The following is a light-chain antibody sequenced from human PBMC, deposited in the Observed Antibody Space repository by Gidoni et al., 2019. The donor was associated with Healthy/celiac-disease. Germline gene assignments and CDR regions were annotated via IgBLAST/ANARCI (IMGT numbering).Light chain of an antibody. CDR3: QQRSNWPPVT. CDR1: QSVSSY. J-gene: IGKJ3*01. Sequence: EIVLTQSPATLSWSPGERANRSCRASQSVSSYLAWYQQKPGQAPRLLIYDASNRATVIPAMFSGSGSGTDFTLTISSLAPEDFAVDYCQQRSNWPPVTFGPGTKVDIK. V-gene: IGKV3-11*01. CDR2: DAS.